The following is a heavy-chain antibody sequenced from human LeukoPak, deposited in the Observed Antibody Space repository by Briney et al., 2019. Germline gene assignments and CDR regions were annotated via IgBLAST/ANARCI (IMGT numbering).Heavy chain of an antibody. J-gene: IGHJ3*02. D-gene: IGHD5-24*01. CDR2: IKSRTDRGTT. Sequence: GGCLRLSCSAYGFTFSNAWIRSVRQARGKGQEWDGRIKSRTDRGTTDSAAPVKGRLTISTDDSTTSMYTQRNSLKTEDTAVYYCTTEMAKGAFDIWSQGTMVTV. CDR1: GFTFSNAW. V-gene: IGHV3-15*01. CDR3: TTEMAKGAFDI.